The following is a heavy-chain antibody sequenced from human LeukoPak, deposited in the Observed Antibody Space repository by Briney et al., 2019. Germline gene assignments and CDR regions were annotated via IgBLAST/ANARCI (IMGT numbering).Heavy chain of an antibody. D-gene: IGHD3-16*01. CDR2: ISNSGITQ. J-gene: IGHJ4*02. V-gene: IGHV3-48*03. CDR3: ARAFFFDY. Sequence: GRSLRLPCAASGFTFSSYAMHWVRQAPGRGLEFLSHISNSGITQYYADSVKGRLTISRDNTKNSLYLQIDGLRAEDTAVYYCARAFFFDYWGQGTLVTVSS. CDR1: GFTFSSYA.